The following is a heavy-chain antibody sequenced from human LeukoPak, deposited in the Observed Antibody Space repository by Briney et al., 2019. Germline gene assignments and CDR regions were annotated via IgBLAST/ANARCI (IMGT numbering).Heavy chain of an antibody. D-gene: IGHD3-16*01. Sequence: SETLSLTCTVFGGSISSSSYYWGWIRQPPGKGLEWIGSIYYSGSTYYNPSLKSRVTISVDTSKNQFSLKLSSVTAADTAVYYCARHYWGSTYYFDYWGQGTLVTVSS. J-gene: IGHJ4*02. CDR2: IYYSGST. V-gene: IGHV4-39*01. CDR3: ARHYWGSTYYFDY. CDR1: GGSISSSSYY.